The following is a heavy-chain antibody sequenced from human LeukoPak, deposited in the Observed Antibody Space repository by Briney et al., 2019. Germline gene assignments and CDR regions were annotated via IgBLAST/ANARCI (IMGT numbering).Heavy chain of an antibody. V-gene: IGHV3-74*01. CDR2: INRDGSTT. J-gene: IGHJ3*01. Sequence: GGSLRLSCAASGFTFSSYWMYWVRQAPGKGLVWVSHINRDGSTTNYADSVKGRFTISRDNAKNTLYVQMNNLRTEDTAVYYCAKDWGDFWSVFDFWGQGTMIVVSS. CDR3: AKDWGDFWSVFDF. D-gene: IGHD3/OR15-3a*01. CDR1: GFTFSSYW.